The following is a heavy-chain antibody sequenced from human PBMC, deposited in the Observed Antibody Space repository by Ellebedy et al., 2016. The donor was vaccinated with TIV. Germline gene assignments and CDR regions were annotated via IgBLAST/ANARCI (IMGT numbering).Heavy chain of an antibody. J-gene: IGHJ5*02. CDR2: ISAYNGNT. V-gene: IGHV1-18*01. D-gene: IGHD3-16*02. CDR3: ARGPTFGGVIRWFDP. Sequence: AASVKVSCKASGYTFTSYGISWVRQAPGQGLEWMGWISAYNGNTNYAQKLQGRVTMTTDPSTSTAYMGLRSLRSDDTAVYYCARGPTFGGVIRWFDPWGQGTLVTVSS. CDR1: GYTFTSYG.